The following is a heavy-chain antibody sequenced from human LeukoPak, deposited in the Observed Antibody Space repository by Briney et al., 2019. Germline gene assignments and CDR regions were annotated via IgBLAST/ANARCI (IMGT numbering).Heavy chain of an antibody. CDR3: ARIPLYGGNRHFDY. J-gene: IGHJ4*02. D-gene: IGHD4-23*01. CDR1: GGSISSYY. Sequence: SETLSLTCTVSGGSISSYYWSWIRQPPGKGLEWIGYIYYSGSTNYNPSLKSRVTISVDTSKNQSSLKLSSVTAADTAVYYCARIPLYGGNRHFDYWGQGTLVTVSS. CDR2: IYYSGST. V-gene: IGHV4-59*08.